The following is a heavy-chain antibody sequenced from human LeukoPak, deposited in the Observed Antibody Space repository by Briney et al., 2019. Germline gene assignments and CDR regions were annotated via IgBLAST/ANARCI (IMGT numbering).Heavy chain of an antibody. Sequence: SETLSLTCTVSGGSISSYYWGWIRQPPGKGLEWIGCIYYSGSTYYNPSLKSRVTISVDTSKNQFSLKLTSMTAADTAVYYCARDGFLAVDYWGQGTLVTVSS. CDR2: IYYSGST. CDR1: GGSISSYY. D-gene: IGHD3-3*01. J-gene: IGHJ4*02. V-gene: IGHV4-39*07. CDR3: ARDGFLAVDY.